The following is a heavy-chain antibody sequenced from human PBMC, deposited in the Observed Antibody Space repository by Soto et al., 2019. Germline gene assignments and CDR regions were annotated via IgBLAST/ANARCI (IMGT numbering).Heavy chain of an antibody. CDR3: ARDTPPLYYYDSSGLDY. J-gene: IGHJ4*02. Sequence: EASVKVSCKTSGGTFSSYAISWVRQAPGQGLEWMGGIIPIFGTANYAQKFQGRVTITADESTSTAYMELSSLRSEDTAVYYCARDTPPLYYYDSSGLDYWGQGTLVTVSS. CDR1: GGTFSSYA. CDR2: IIPIFGTA. D-gene: IGHD3-22*01. V-gene: IGHV1-69*13.